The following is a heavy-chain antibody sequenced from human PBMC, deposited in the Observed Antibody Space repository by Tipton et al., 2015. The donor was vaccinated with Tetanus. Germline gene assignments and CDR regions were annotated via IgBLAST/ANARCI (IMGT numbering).Heavy chain of an antibody. D-gene: IGHD3-3*01. CDR3: ARGRTMSGVVAPFDL. J-gene: IGHJ4*02. CDR1: DGSFNAYY. CDR2: VNQSGST. V-gene: IGHV4-34*01. Sequence: GLVKPSETLSLTCGVSDGSFNAYYWSWIRQTPGKGLEWIGEVNQSGSTKYNPSFNSRAAVSVDTSKSQFSLRVRSVTAADTAVYYCARGRTMSGVVAPFDLWGQGTQVTVSS.